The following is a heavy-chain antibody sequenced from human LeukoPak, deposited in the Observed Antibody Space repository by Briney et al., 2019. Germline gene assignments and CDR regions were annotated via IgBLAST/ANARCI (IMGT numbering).Heavy chain of an antibody. V-gene: IGHV3-74*01. CDR3: ARAPSEIGGYYPEYFRH. CDR1: GFTFSSYW. J-gene: IGHJ1*01. Sequence: GGSLRLSCAASGFTFSSYWMHWLRHAPGKGLVWVSRIKSGGSTNYADSVKGRFTISRDNAKNTVSLQMNSLRAEDTGVYYCARAPSEIGGYYPEYFRHWGQGTLVTVSS. CDR2: IKSGGST. D-gene: IGHD3-22*01.